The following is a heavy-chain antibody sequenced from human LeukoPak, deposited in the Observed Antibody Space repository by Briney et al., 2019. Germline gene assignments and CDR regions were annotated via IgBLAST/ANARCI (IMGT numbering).Heavy chain of an antibody. CDR1: GFTFSSYG. Sequence: GGSLRLSWAASGFTFSSYGMSWVRQAPGKGLEWVSAISGSGGSTYYADSVKGRFTISRDNSKNTLYLQMNSLRAEDTAVYYCAKNAIVVVVAADFDYWGQGTLVTVSS. CDR2: ISGSGGST. V-gene: IGHV3-23*01. D-gene: IGHD2-15*01. J-gene: IGHJ4*02. CDR3: AKNAIVVVVAADFDY.